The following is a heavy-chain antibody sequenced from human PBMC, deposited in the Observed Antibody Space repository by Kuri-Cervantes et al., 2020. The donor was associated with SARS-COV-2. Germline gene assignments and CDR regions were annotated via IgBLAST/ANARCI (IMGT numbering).Heavy chain of an antibody. CDR2: IWYDGSNK. CDR1: GFSFSDSG. Sequence: LSLTCAASGFSFSDSGMHWVRLAPGKGLEWVAIIWYDGSNKYYADSVKGRFTISRDNSKNTLSLQMNSLRAEDTAVYYCARPPPGYCSSTSCYTGGDFDLWGRGTLVTVSS. V-gene: IGHV3-33*01. J-gene: IGHJ2*01. CDR3: ARPPPGYCSSTSCYTGGDFDL. D-gene: IGHD2-2*02.